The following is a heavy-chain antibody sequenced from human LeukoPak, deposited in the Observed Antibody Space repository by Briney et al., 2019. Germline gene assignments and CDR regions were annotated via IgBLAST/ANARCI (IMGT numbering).Heavy chain of an antibody. J-gene: IGHJ6*03. V-gene: IGHV3-30-3*01. CDR1: GFTFRTYA. Sequence: PGGSLRLSCAASGFTFRTYAMHWVRQAPGKGLEWVAVISYDGSNEDYTDSVKGRFIISRDDSKNTVSLQMNSLRAEDTAVYYCARDQVAAMDVWGKGTTVTVSS. CDR3: ARDQVAAMDV. CDR2: ISYDGSNE. D-gene: IGHD6-13*01.